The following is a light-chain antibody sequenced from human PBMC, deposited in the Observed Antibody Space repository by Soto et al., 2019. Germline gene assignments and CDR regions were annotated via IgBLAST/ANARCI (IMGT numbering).Light chain of an antibody. V-gene: IGKV3-20*01. CDR1: QSVSSSY. J-gene: IGKJ3*01. CDR2: GAS. CDR3: QQYGSSPRFT. Sequence: EIVLTQSPGTLSLSPGERATLSCRASQSVSSSYLAWYQQKPGQAPRLLIYGASSRATGIPDRFSGSGSGTDFTLTISRLEPEDFAVDYCQQYGSSPRFTFGPATKVDIK.